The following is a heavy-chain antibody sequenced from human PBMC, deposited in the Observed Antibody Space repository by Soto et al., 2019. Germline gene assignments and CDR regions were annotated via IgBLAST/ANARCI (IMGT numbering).Heavy chain of an antibody. CDR1: GYSFTSYW. CDR2: IYPGDSDT. CDR3: ASGLSGYDRKDAFDI. V-gene: IGHV5-51*01. Sequence: GESLKISCKGSGYSFTSYWIGWVRQMPGKGLEWMGIIYPGDSDTRYSPSFQGQVTISADKSISTAYLQWSSLKASDTAMYYCASGLSGYDRKDAFDIWGQGTMVTVSS. J-gene: IGHJ3*02. D-gene: IGHD5-12*01.